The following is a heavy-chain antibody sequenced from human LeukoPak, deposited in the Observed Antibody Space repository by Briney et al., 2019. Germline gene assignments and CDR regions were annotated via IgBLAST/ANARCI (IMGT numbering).Heavy chain of an antibody. CDR3: AKGRRWLDY. CDR2: IYYSGST. Sequence: PSETLSLTCTVSGDSISTYYWSWIRQPPGKGLEWIGYIYYSGSTNYNPSLKSRVTISVDTSKNEFSLKLSSVTATDMGVYYCAKGRRWLDYWGQGTLVTVSS. V-gene: IGHV4-59*08. D-gene: IGHD5-24*01. CDR1: GDSISTYY. J-gene: IGHJ4*02.